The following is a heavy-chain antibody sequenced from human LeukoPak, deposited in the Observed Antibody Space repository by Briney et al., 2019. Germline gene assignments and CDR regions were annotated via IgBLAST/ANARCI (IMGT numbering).Heavy chain of an antibody. J-gene: IGHJ4*02. Sequence: SETLSLTCTVSDGSISGYYWSWIRQPPGKGLEWIGYIYYSGNTNYNPSLKSRVTISVDTSKNQFSLKLSSVTAADTAVYYCARGGDYYDSSGWDYFDYWGQGTLVTVSS. CDR1: DGSISGYY. D-gene: IGHD3-22*01. CDR3: ARGGDYYDSSGWDYFDY. CDR2: IYYSGNT. V-gene: IGHV4-59*08.